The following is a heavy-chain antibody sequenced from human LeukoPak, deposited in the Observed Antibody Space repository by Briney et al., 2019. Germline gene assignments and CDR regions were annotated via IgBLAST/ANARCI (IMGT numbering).Heavy chain of an antibody. J-gene: IGHJ6*02. Sequence: SQTLSLTCAVSGDSVSSNSAAWDWIRQSPSRGLEWLGRTYYRSKWYNDYVVSVKSRITINPDTSKNQFSLQLKSVTPEYTAVSYCARTPARNERGTRALRNSYYYCMDIWGQGTTVTVSS. CDR2: TYYRSKWYN. CDR3: ARTPARNERGTRALRNSYYYCMDI. CDR1: GDSVSSNSAA. V-gene: IGHV6-1*01. D-gene: IGHD6-6*01.